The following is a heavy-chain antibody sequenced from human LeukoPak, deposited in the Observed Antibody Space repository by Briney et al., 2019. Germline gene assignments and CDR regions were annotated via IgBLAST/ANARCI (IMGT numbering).Heavy chain of an antibody. Sequence: GGSLRLSCAASGFTFSSYSMNWVRQAPGKGLEWVSSISSSSSNIYYAGSVKGRFTISRNNAKNSLYLQMNSLRAEDTAVFYCARAGGYDFLASMDVWGKGTTVTVSS. CDR2: ISSSSSNI. D-gene: IGHD3-3*01. J-gene: IGHJ6*03. CDR3: ARAGGYDFLASMDV. V-gene: IGHV3-21*01. CDR1: GFTFSSYS.